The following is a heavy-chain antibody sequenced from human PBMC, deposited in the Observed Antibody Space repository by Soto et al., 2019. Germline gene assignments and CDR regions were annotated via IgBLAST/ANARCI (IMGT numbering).Heavy chain of an antibody. V-gene: IGHV3-48*02. Sequence: GGSLRLSCEASGFTFRNYKMNWVRQAPGKGLEWVSFITSSGSTTYYADSVKGRFTVSRDNVKNSLFLQMNSLRDEDTAVYYCARVAIASGGVIAVTYALDVWGQGTTVTVSS. D-gene: IGHD3-16*02. CDR1: GFTFRNYK. CDR3: ARVAIASGGVIAVTYALDV. J-gene: IGHJ6*02. CDR2: ITSSGSTT.